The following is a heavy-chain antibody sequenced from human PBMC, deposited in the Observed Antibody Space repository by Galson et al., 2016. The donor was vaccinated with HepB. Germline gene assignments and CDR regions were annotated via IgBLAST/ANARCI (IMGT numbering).Heavy chain of an antibody. CDR1: GFNFSSYS. CDR2: IRSSSIYK. CDR3: ARSPRVAGLVVVAAGCAFDI. J-gene: IGHJ3*02. D-gene: IGHD2-15*01. V-gene: IGHV3-21*01. Sequence: SLRLSCAASGFNFSSYSMNWVRQAPGQGLEWVSYIRSSSIYKHYTDSLKGRSTISRDNAKNSLYLQMNSLRAEDTAVYYGARSPRVAGLVVVAAGCAFDIWGQGTIVTVSS.